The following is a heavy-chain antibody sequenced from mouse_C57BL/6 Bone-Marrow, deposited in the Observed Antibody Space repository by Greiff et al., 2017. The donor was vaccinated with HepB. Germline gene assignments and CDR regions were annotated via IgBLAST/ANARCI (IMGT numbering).Heavy chain of an antibody. CDR2: INPYNGGT. J-gene: IGHJ2*01. V-gene: IGHV1-19*01. CDR3: ARGPIYYGSSPEDY. Sequence: EVQLQQSGPVLVKPGASVKMSCKASGYTFTDYYMNWVKQSHGKSLEWIGVINPYNGGTSYNQKFKGKATLTVDKSSSTAYMELNSLTSEDSAVYYCARGPIYYGSSPEDYWGQGTTLTVSS. CDR1: GYTFTDYY. D-gene: IGHD1-1*01.